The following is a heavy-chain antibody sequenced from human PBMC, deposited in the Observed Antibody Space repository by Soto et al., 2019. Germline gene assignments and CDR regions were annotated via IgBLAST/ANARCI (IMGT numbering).Heavy chain of an antibody. J-gene: IGHJ4*02. Sequence: GGSLRLSCAASGFTLSTSWMHWVPQAAGKGLVWVSRINSDARTTNYADTVKGRFTISRDNAKNTLYLQMDSLTAEDTAVYYCARGPNGWFGYDYWGQGTLVTVSS. V-gene: IGHV3-74*01. CDR3: ARGPNGWFGYDY. CDR2: INSDARTT. D-gene: IGHD3-10*01. CDR1: GFTLSTSW.